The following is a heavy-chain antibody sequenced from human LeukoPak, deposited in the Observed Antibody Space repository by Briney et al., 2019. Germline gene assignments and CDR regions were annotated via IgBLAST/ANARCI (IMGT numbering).Heavy chain of an antibody. Sequence: GGSLRLSCAASGFTFDGYAMHSVRQAPGKGLEWVSVISCNSGSIGYADSVKGRFTISRDNAKNSLYLQMNSLRAEETAFYYCAKAGGSGWSNWFDPWGQGTLVTVSS. CDR1: GFTFDGYA. D-gene: IGHD6-19*01. CDR2: ISCNSGSI. V-gene: IGHV3-9*01. J-gene: IGHJ5*02. CDR3: AKAGGSGWSNWFDP.